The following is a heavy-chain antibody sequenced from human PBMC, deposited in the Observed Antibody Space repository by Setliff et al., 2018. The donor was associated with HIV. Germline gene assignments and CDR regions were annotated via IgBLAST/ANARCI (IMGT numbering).Heavy chain of an antibody. D-gene: IGHD2-21*02. J-gene: IGHJ4*02. CDR3: ARHANGPYGPFGDLLYFDY. CDR2: IYTSGST. CDR1: GGSMNNYY. V-gene: IGHV4-4*09. Sequence: PSETLSLTCTVSGGSMNNYYWTWIRQPPGKGLEWIGYIYTSGSTKYNPSLKSRVTISLDTSKNQFSPKLTSVTAADTAVYYCARHANGPYGPFGDLLYFDYWGLGTLVTVS.